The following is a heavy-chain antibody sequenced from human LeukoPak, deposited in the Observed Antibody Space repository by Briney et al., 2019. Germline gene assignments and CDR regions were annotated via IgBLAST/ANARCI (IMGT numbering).Heavy chain of an antibody. CDR2: INHSGST. CDR3: ARLDVKNGHDAFDI. J-gene: IGHJ3*02. V-gene: IGHV4-34*01. D-gene: IGHD2-8*01. Sequence: TSETLSLTCAVYGGSFSGYYWSWIRQPPGKGLEWIGEINHSGSTNYNPSLKSRVTISVDTSKNQFSLKLSSVTAADTAVYYCARLDVKNGHDAFDIWGQGTMVTVSS. CDR1: GGSFSGYY.